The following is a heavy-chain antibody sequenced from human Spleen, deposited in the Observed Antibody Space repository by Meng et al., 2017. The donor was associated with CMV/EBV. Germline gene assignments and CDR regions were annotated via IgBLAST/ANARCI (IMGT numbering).Heavy chain of an antibody. CDR3: ARDRKHYGERGWFDP. V-gene: IGHV4-4*07. D-gene: IGHD4-17*01. J-gene: IGHJ5*02. CDR1: GGSISSYY. CDR2: IYTSGST. Sequence: QGQLQGSGPGLVKPSETLSLTCSVSGGSISSYYWSWIRQPAGKGLEWIGRIYTSGSTNYNPSLKSRVTMSVDTSKNQFSLKLSSVTAADTAVYYCARDRKHYGERGWFDPWGQGTLVTVSS.